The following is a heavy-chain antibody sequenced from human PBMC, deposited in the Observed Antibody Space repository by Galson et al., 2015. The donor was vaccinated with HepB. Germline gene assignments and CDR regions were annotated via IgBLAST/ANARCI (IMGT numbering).Heavy chain of an antibody. CDR3: ATAYCGGDCYPGYYYYYMDV. J-gene: IGHJ6*03. Sequence: QSGAEVKKPGESLKISCKGSGYSFTSYWIGWVRQMPGKGLEWVGIIYPGDSDTRYSPSFQGQVTISADKSISTAYLQWSSLKASDTAMYYCATAYCGGDCYPGYYYYYMDVWGKGTTVTVSS. V-gene: IGHV5-51*01. CDR1: GYSFTSYW. CDR2: IYPGDSDT. D-gene: IGHD2-21*01.